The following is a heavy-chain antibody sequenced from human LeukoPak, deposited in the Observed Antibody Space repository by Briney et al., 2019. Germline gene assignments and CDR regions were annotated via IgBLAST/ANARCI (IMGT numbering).Heavy chain of an antibody. D-gene: IGHD1-20*01. CDR3: ARRRDNWNAEIDY. CDR1: GYTLTGYY. CDR2: INPNSGGT. J-gene: IGHJ4*02. V-gene: IGHV1-2*02. Sequence: ASVKVSCKASGYTLTGYYMHWVRQAPGQGLEWMGWINPNSGGTNYAQKFQGRVTMTRDTSISTAHMELSRLRSDDTAVYYCARRRDNWNAEIDYWGQGTLVTVSS.